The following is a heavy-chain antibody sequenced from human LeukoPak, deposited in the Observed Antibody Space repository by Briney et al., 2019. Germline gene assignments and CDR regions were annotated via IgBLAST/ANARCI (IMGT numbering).Heavy chain of an antibody. CDR3: ARDHYGDKDYYYYGMDV. CDR2: INPNSGGT. V-gene: IGHV1-2*04. D-gene: IGHD4-17*01. J-gene: IGHJ6*02. CDR1: GYTFTCYY. Sequence: ASVKVSCKASGYTFTCYYMHWVRQAPGQGLEWMGWINPNSGGTNYAQKFQGWVTMTRDTSISTAYMELSRLRSDDTAVYYCARDHYGDKDYYYYGMDVWGQGTTVTVSS.